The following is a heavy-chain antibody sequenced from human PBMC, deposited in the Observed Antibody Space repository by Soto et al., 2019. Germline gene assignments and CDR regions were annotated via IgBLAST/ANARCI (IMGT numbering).Heavy chain of an antibody. V-gene: IGHV3-30-3*01. D-gene: IGHD3-10*01. CDR3: ARDREGAWFGEPDAFDI. CDR2: ISYDGSNK. Sequence: QVQLVESGGGVVQPGRSLRLSCAASGFTFSSYAMHWVRQAPGKGLEWVAVISYDGSNKYYADSVKGRFTISRDNSKNTLYLQMNSLRAEDTAVYYCARDREGAWFGEPDAFDIWGQGTMVTVSS. CDR1: GFTFSSYA. J-gene: IGHJ3*02.